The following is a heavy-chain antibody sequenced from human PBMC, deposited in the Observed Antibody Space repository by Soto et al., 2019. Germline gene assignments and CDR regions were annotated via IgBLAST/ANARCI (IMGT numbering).Heavy chain of an antibody. V-gene: IGHV3-7*01. CDR3: ATDRWTGAFDF. J-gene: IGHJ3*01. CDR1: DSTFSTYW. CDR2: IRQDGREI. D-gene: IGHD1-1*01. Sequence: GGSLRLSCVASDSTFSTYWMAWLRQTPGKGLEFVANIRQDGREINYLDSGKGRFTISRDNAEKSLFLQMNSLRAEDTAVYYCATDRWTGAFDFRGQGTVVTVSS.